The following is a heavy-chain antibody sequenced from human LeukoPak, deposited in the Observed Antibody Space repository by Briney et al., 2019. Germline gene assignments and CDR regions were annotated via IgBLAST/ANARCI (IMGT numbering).Heavy chain of an antibody. CDR3: ASSLYWFDP. D-gene: IGHD6-13*01. Sequence: GGSLRLSCAASGFTFSTYAMGWVRQAPGKGLEWVSDISGSGRTTYYADAVKGRFTISRDNSKNTLYLQMNSLRAEDTAVYYCASSLYWFDPWGQGTLVTVSS. CDR1: GFTFSTYA. J-gene: IGHJ5*02. V-gene: IGHV3-23*01. CDR2: ISGSGRTT.